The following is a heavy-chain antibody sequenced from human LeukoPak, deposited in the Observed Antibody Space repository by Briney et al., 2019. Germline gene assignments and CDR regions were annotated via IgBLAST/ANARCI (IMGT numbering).Heavy chain of an antibody. CDR1: GGTISSYY. D-gene: IGHD3-22*01. J-gene: IGHJ4*02. V-gene: IGHV4-59*01. CDR3: ARLNNKYYYDSSGYYHFDY. CDR2: IYYSGST. Sequence: PSETLSLTCTVSGGTISSYYWSWIRQPPGKGLEWIGYIYYSGSTNYNPSLKSRVTISVDTSKNQFSLKLSSVTAADTAVYYCARLNNKYYYDSSGYYHFDYWGQGTLVTVSS.